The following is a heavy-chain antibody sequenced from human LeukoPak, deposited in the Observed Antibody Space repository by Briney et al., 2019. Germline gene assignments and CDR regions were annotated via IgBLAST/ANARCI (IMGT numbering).Heavy chain of an antibody. CDR1: GYSISSGYY. J-gene: IGHJ4*02. Sequence: SETLSLTCNVSGYSISSGYYWGWIRPPPGKGLEWIGSIYHSGSTYYSPSLKSRVTISVDTSKNQFSLKLSSVTAADTALYYCARRPGGNSYFEYWGQGTLVTVSS. CDR2: IYHSGST. D-gene: IGHD4-23*01. V-gene: IGHV4-38-2*02. CDR3: ARRPGGNSYFEY.